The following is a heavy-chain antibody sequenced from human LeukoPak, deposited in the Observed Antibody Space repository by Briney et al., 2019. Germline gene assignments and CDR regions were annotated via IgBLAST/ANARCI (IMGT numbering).Heavy chain of an antibody. Sequence: GRSLRLSCAASGFTFSSYAMSWVRQAPGRGLEWVSAISGSGGSTYYADSVKGRFTISRDNPKNTLYLQKNSLRAEGTAVYYCAKDREGFRYFGWLLHYWGQGTLVTVSS. V-gene: IGHV3-23*01. CDR3: AKDREGFRYFGWLLHY. J-gene: IGHJ4*02. CDR1: GFTFSSYA. CDR2: ISGSGGST. D-gene: IGHD3-9*01.